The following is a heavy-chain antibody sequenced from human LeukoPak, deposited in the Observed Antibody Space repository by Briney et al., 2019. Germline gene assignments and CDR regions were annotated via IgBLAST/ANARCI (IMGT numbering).Heavy chain of an antibody. V-gene: IGHV1-18*01. J-gene: IGHJ6*03. Sequence: GAPVKVSCKASGYTFTSYGISWVRQAPGQGLEWMGWISAYNGNTNYAQKLQGRVTMTTDTSTSTAYMELRSLRSDDTAVYYCARDFTSLRKILPMDVWGKGTTVTVSS. CDR3: ARDFTSLRKILPMDV. D-gene: IGHD4-17*01. CDR1: GYTFTSYG. CDR2: ISAYNGNT.